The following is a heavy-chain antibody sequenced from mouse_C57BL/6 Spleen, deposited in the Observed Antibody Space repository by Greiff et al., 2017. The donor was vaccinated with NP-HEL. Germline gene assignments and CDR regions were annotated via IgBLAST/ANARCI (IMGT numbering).Heavy chain of an antibody. CDR2: ISSGSSTI. V-gene: IGHV5-17*01. D-gene: IGHD1-1*01. J-gene: IGHJ4*01. Sequence: EVKLVESGGGLVKPGGSLKLSCAASGFTFSDYGMHWVRQAPEKGLEWVAYISSGSSTIYYADTVKGRFTISRDNAKNTLFLQMTSLRSEDTAIYYCARRYYYGSSRGAMDYWGQGTSVTVSS. CDR1: GFTFSDYG. CDR3: ARRYYYGSSRGAMDY.